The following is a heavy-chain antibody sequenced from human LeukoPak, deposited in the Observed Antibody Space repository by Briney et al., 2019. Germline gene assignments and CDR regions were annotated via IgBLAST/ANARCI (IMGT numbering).Heavy chain of an antibody. V-gene: IGHV1-2*06. D-gene: IGHD3-22*01. CDR2: INPNSGGT. Sequence: ASVKVSCKASGYTFTGYYMHWVRQAPGQGLKWMGRINPNSGGTNYAQKFQGRVTMTRDTSISTAYMELSRLRSDDTAVYYCARVAKTITMIVVVIPEEAGAFDIWGQGTMVTVSS. CDR3: ARVAKTITMIVVVIPEEAGAFDI. CDR1: GYTFTGYY. J-gene: IGHJ3*02.